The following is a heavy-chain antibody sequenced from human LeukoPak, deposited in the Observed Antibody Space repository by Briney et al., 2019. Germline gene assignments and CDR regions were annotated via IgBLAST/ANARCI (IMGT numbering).Heavy chain of an antibody. CDR3: ATGKNPLYYYGSGNNWFDP. D-gene: IGHD3-10*01. Sequence: ASVNVSCKVSGYTLTELSMHWVRQAPGKGLEWMGGFDPEDGETIYAQKFQGRVTMTEDTSTDTAYMELSSLRSEDTAVYYCATGKNPLYYYGSGNNWFDPWGQGTLVTVSS. CDR2: FDPEDGET. CDR1: GYTLTELS. V-gene: IGHV1-24*01. J-gene: IGHJ5*02.